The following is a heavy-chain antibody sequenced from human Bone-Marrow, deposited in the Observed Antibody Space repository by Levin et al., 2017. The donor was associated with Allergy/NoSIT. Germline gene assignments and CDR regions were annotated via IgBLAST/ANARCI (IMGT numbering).Heavy chain of an antibody. V-gene: IGHV4-59*01. CDR3: ARGSYHYGSGTGTYYSE. CDR2: MFDSGNT. Sequence: PGGSLRLSCTVSGGSMNSFYWTWIRQPPGKGLEWIGYMFDSGNTNYNSSLKSRVTISVDTSRNQFSLKFKSVTAADTAVYYCARGSYHYGSGTGTYYSEWGQGALVTVSS. CDR1: GGSMNSFY. D-gene: IGHD3-10*01. J-gene: IGHJ4*02.